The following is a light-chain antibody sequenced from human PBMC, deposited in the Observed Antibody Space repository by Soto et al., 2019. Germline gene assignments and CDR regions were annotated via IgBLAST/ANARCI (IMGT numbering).Light chain of an antibody. J-gene: IGKJ2*01. V-gene: IGKV1-5*01. Sequence: DIQMTQSPSTLSASVGDRVTITCRASQSISSWLAWYQQKPGNAPKLLIYDASSLESGVPSRFSGSGSGTEITLPISSLQPDDFASYYCQQYNSYLYTFGQGTKLEIK. CDR3: QQYNSYLYT. CDR1: QSISSW. CDR2: DAS.